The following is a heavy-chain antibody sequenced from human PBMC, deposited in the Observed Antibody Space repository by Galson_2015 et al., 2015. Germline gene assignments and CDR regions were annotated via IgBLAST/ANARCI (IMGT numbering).Heavy chain of an antibody. V-gene: IGHV3-33*01. CDR3: ARWGGNWNDERGGYYYYYYGMDV. CDR2: IWYDGSNK. J-gene: IGHJ6*02. D-gene: IGHD1-1*01. CDR1: GFTFSSYG. Sequence: SLRLSCAASGFTFSSYGMHWVRQAPGKGLEWVAVIWYDGSNKYYADSVKGRFTISRDNSKNTLYLQMNSLRAEDTAVYYCARWGGNWNDERGGYYYYYYGMDVWGQGTTVTVSS.